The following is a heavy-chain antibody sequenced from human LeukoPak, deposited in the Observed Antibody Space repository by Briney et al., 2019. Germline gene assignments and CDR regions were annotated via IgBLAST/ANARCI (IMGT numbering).Heavy chain of an antibody. Sequence: PGRSLRLSCAASGFTFSNYGMHWVRQAPGKGLEWVALIWYDGSNKYYADSVKGRFTISRDSAKNYLYLQMTSLRADDTAFYYCARDTISNWASDYWGQGTLVTVSS. CDR3: ARDTISNWASDY. D-gene: IGHD3-3*02. V-gene: IGHV3-33*01. J-gene: IGHJ4*02. CDR1: GFTFSNYG. CDR2: IWYDGSNK.